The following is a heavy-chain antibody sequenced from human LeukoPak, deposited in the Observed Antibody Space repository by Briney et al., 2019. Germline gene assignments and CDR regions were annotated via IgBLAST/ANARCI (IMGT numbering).Heavy chain of an antibody. D-gene: IGHD3-10*01. Sequence: GGSLRLSCAGSGFTFSDHYIDWVRQAPGKGLEWVSAISGSGGSTYYADSVKGRFTISRDNSKNTLYLQMNSLRAEDTAVYYCAKKRYYYGSGSYSDYWGQGTLVTVSS. CDR1: GFTFSDHY. J-gene: IGHJ4*02. CDR3: AKKRYYYGSGSYSDY. V-gene: IGHV3-23*01. CDR2: ISGSGGST.